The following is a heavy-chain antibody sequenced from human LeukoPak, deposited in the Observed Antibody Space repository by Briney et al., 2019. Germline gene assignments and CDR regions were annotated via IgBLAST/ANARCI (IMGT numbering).Heavy chain of an antibody. CDR3: ARPLENFDWLLSHDAFDI. Sequence: GASVKVSCKASGYTFTSYAMHWVRQAPGQRLEWIGWINAGNGNTKYSQKFQGRVTITRDTSASTAYMELSSLRSEDTAVYYCARPLENFDWLLSHDAFDIWGQGTMVTVSS. V-gene: IGHV1-3*01. CDR1: GYTFTSYA. J-gene: IGHJ3*02. D-gene: IGHD3-9*01. CDR2: INAGNGNT.